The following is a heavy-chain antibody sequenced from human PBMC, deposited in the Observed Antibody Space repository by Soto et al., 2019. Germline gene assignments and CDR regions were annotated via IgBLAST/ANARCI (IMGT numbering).Heavy chain of an antibody. CDR3: ARNYDSSGFHIAFDI. Sequence: QVQLQESGPGLVKPSGTLSLTCAVSGGSISSSNWWSWVRQPPGKGLEWIGEIYHSGSSNYNPSLKSRVTISVDKSKNQFSLKLSSVTAADTAVYYCARNYDSSGFHIAFDIWGQGTMVTVSS. J-gene: IGHJ3*02. CDR1: GGSISSSNW. CDR2: IYHSGSS. V-gene: IGHV4-4*02. D-gene: IGHD3-22*01.